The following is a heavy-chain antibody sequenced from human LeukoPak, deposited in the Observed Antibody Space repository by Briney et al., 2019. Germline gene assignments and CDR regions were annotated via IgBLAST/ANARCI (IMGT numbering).Heavy chain of an antibody. CDR1: GFTFSSYA. J-gene: IGHJ4*02. CDR3: ARDLTLTLFDY. D-gene: IGHD1-14*01. V-gene: IGHV3-48*04. CDR2: ISSSSSTI. Sequence: GGSLRLSCAASGFTFSSYAMHWVRQAPGKGLEWVSYISSSSSTIYYADSVKGRFTISRDNAKNSLYLQMNSLRAEDTAVYYCARDLTLTLFDYWGQGTLVTVSS.